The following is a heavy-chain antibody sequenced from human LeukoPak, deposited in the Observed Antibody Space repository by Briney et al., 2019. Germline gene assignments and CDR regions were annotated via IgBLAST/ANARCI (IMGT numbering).Heavy chain of an antibody. V-gene: IGHV1-8*01. J-gene: IGHJ4*02. CDR1: GYTFTSYD. Sequence: GASVKVSCKASGYTFTSYDINWVRQATGQGLEWMGWMNPNSGNTGYAQKFQGRVTMTRNTSISTAYMELSSLRSEDTAVYYCARVWEDRNGVCDYWGQGTLVTVAS. D-gene: IGHD1-26*01. CDR2: MNPNSGNT. CDR3: ARVWEDRNGVCDY.